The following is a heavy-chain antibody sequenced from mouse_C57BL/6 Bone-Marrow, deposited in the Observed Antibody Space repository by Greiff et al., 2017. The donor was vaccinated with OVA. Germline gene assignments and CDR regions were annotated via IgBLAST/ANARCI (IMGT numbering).Heavy chain of an antibody. V-gene: IGHV7-1*01. CDR3: ARDKAKVAMDY. J-gene: IGHJ4*01. D-gene: IGHD1-1*01. CDR2: SRNKANDYTT. Sequence: EVKLVESGGGLVQSGRSLRLSCATSGFTFSDFYMEWVRQAPGKGLEWIAASRNKANDYTTEYSASVKGRFIVSRDTSQSILYLQMNALRAEDTAIYYCARDKAKVAMDYWGQGTSVTVSS. CDR1: GFTFSDFY.